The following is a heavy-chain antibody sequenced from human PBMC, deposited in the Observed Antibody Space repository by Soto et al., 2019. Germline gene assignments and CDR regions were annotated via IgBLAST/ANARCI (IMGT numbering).Heavy chain of an antibody. J-gene: IGHJ5*02. CDR3: VTNSGWFGT. D-gene: IGHD3-10*01. V-gene: IGHV3-23*01. CDR1: GFPFSSTD. Sequence: EMQVLEWGGGLVQPGGSLRLSCGASGFPFSSTDMSWVRQPPGKGLEWVSTIGGTAATTYYADSVRGRFTVSRDNSNNTLSLQMNGLRPDDTAVYYCVTNSGWFGTWGQGNRVAVSS. CDR2: IGGTAATT.